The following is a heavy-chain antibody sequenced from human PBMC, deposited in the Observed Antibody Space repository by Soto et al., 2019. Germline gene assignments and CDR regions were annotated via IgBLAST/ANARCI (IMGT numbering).Heavy chain of an antibody. D-gene: IGHD4-17*01. J-gene: IGHJ4*02. Sequence: QVQLVESGGGVVQPGRSLRLSCAASGFTFSSYAMHWVRQAPGKGLEWVAVISYDGSNKYYADSVKGRFTISRDNSKTTRYLQMNRLRAEDTAVYYCARGPPYGDYCPFDYWVQGTLVTVSS. CDR3: ARGPPYGDYCPFDY. V-gene: IGHV3-30-3*01. CDR2: ISYDGSNK. CDR1: GFTFSSYA.